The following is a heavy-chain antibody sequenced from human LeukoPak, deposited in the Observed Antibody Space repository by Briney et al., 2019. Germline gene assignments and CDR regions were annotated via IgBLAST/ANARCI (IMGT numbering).Heavy chain of an antibody. J-gene: IGHJ4*02. Sequence: PSETLSLTCSVSGGSISSYYWSWIRQPAEKGLEWIGRIYSSGGTDYNPSLKSRVTMSVDTSKNQFSLKLSSVTAADTAVYYCAKDLKPMPSNYDTDPNYWGQGTLVTVSS. CDR1: GGSISSYY. V-gene: IGHV4-4*07. D-gene: IGHD3-22*01. CDR3: AKDLKPMPSNYDTDPNY. CDR2: IYSSGGT.